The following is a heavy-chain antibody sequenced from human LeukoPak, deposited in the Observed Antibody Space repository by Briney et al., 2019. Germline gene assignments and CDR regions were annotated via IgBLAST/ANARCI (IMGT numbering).Heavy chain of an antibody. CDR2: ICYSGST. Sequence: SETLSLTCTVSGGSISSGGYYWSWIRQPPGQGLVWIGYICYSGSTNYTPSLKGRVTIAIDTSKNQFSLKLSSVTAADTAVYCCEGHSSGSAFDIWGQGRMVTVSS. V-gene: IGHV4-61*08. CDR3: EGHSSGSAFDI. J-gene: IGHJ3*02. CDR1: GGSISSGGYY. D-gene: IGHD2-15*01.